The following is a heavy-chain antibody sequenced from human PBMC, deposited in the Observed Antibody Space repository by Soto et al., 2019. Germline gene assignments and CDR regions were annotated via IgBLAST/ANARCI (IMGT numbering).Heavy chain of an antibody. J-gene: IGHJ6*02. CDR1: GYTFTSYY. CDR3: ARVNCSGGSCYDPYGMDV. V-gene: IGHV1-46*03. Sequence: QVQLVQSGAEVKKPGASVKVSRKASGYTFTSYYMHWVRQAPGQGLEWMGIINPSGGSTSYAQKFQGRVTMTRDTSTSTVYMELSSLRSEDTAVYYCARVNCSGGSCYDPYGMDVWGQGTTVTVSS. CDR2: INPSGGST. D-gene: IGHD2-15*01.